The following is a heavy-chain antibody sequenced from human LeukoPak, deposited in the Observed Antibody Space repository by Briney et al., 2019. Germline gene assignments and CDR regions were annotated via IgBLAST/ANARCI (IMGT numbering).Heavy chain of an antibody. D-gene: IGHD1-26*01. J-gene: IGHJ4*02. V-gene: IGHV4-59*01. CDR1: GVSISIYY. CDR3: VRDRELNY. CDR2: IYNSGST. Sequence: SETLSLTCTVSGVSISIYYWSWVRQPPGKGLEWIGYIYNSGSTNYNPSLRSRATISADTSKNQSSLKLSSDTAADTAVYYCVRDRELNYWGQGTLVTVSS.